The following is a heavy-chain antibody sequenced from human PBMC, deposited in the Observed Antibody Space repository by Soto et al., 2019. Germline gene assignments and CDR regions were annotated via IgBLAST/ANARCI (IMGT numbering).Heavy chain of an antibody. CDR3: ARSSHKESWFDP. Sequence: QLQLQESGPGLLRPSQTLSLTCSLSGGSVSSHDYDWTWVRQRPGKGLEWIGFVHDRETADYNPSLKSRVSISVDTFKNQFSLKLNSVTAADTAVYYCARSSHKESWFDPWGQGTQVTVSS. D-gene: IGHD6-13*01. V-gene: IGHV4-30-4*08. CDR2: VHDRETA. CDR1: GGSVSSHDYD. J-gene: IGHJ5*02.